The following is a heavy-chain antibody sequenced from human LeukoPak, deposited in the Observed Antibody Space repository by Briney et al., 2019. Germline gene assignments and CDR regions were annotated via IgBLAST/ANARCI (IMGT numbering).Heavy chain of an antibody. D-gene: IGHD2-2*01. J-gene: IGHJ4*02. V-gene: IGHV3-9*01. Sequence: GGSLRLSCAASGFTFDDYAMHWVRQAPGKGLEWVSGISWNSGSIGYADSVKGRFTISRDNAKNSLYLQMNSLRAEDTALYYCAKSACSSTSCFYDYWGQGTLVIVSS. CDR1: GFTFDDYA. CDR3: AKSACSSTSCFYDY. CDR2: ISWNSGSI.